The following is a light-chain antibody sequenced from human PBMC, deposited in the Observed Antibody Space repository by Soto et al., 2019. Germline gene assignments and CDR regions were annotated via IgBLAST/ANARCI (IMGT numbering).Light chain of an antibody. CDR1: RSDVGGYNY. V-gene: IGLV2-14*01. J-gene: IGLJ2*01. CDR2: DVS. Sequence: QSVLTQPASVSGSPGQSITISCTGTRSDVGGYNYVSWYQQHPGKAPKLMIYDVSNRPSGVSNRFSGSKSGNTASLTISGRQAEDEADYYCSSYTSSSPVVFGGGTQLTVL. CDR3: SSYTSSSPVV.